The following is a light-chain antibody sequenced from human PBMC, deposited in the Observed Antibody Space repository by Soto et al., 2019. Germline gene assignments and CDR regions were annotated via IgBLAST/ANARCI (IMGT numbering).Light chain of an antibody. Sequence: QSVLTQPPQPSGTPGQRATILCSEGSPNIGSNTVNWYQQLPGTAPKLSIYIDNQRPSGVPDRFTGSKSGTSASLAIDGLQSDDEADYYCAAWDDSLNGPVFGGGTKLTVL. CDR1: SPNIGSNT. CDR3: AAWDDSLNGPV. J-gene: IGLJ2*01. V-gene: IGLV1-44*01. CDR2: IDN.